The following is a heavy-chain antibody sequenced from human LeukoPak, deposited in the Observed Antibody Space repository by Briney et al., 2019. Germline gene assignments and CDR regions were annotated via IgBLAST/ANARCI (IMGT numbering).Heavy chain of an antibody. D-gene: IGHD6-19*01. J-gene: IGHJ4*02. CDR2: ISGSGGST. Sequence: GGSLRLFCAASGFTFSSYAMSGVRQAPGKGLEWVSAISGSGGSTYYADSVKGRFTISRDNSKNTLYLQMNSLRAEDTAVYYRAKDHSSGWYDYWGQGTLVTVSS. CDR3: AKDHSSGWYDY. CDR1: GFTFSSYA. V-gene: IGHV3-23*01.